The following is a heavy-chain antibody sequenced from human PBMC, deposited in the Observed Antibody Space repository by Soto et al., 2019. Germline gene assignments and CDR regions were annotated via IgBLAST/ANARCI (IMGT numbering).Heavy chain of an antibody. V-gene: IGHV1-46*01. CDR3: ARSQVDSTLSRYYYYGMDV. D-gene: IGHD5-12*01. J-gene: IGHJ6*02. CDR2: INPSGGST. Sequence: ASVKVSCKASGYTFTSYYMHWVRQAPGQGLEWMGIINPSGGSTSYAQKFQGRVTMTRDTSTSTVYMELNSLRSEDTAVYYCARSQVDSTLSRYYYYGMDVWGQGATVTVSS. CDR1: GYTFTSYY.